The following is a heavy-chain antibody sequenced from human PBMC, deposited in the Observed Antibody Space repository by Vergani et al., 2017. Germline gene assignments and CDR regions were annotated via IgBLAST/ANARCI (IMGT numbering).Heavy chain of an antibody. D-gene: IGHD6-19*01. Sequence: QVQLQESGPGLVKPAETLYLSCTVSAVSLQSHYWAWLRQSPGKGLEYIGFIYHSGSTIYHPSLKSRVTMSVDMAKNQFSLKLKSVTSADTAVYYCATVGTQWVVNGFFDHWGQGILVTVSS. CDR2: IYHSGST. V-gene: IGHV4-59*11. J-gene: IGHJ4*02. CDR3: ATVGTQWVVNGFFDH. CDR1: AVSLQSHY.